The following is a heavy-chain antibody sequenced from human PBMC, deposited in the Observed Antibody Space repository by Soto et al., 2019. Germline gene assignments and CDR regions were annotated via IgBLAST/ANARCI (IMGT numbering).Heavy chain of an antibody. V-gene: IGHV4-31*03. CDR1: GGSISSGGYY. J-gene: IGHJ4*02. CDR2: IYYSGST. Sequence: PSETLSLTCTVSGGSISSGGYYWSWIRQHPGKGLEWIGYIYYSGSTYYNPSLKSRVTISVDTSKNQFSLKLSSVTAADTAVYYCARNTVWFGELLRKLKHPQIDYWGQGTLVTVSS. CDR3: ARNTVWFGELLRKLKHPQIDY. D-gene: IGHD3-10*01.